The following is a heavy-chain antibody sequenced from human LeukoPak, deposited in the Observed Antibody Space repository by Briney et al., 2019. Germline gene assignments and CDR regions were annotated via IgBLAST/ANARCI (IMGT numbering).Heavy chain of an antibody. V-gene: IGHV4-59*01. CDR2: IHSSGST. CDR3: ARDVYDSSGYYLLGDN. CDR1: AGSIISFS. D-gene: IGHD3-22*01. J-gene: IGHJ4*02. Sequence: PSETLSLTCTVSAGSIISFSCRWIRQSPPKGLEQLGYIHSSGSTNYNYSLTIRVRILLDTAKKQFSLTLSSVTAADTALYYCARDVYDSSGYYLLGDNWGQGTLVTVSS.